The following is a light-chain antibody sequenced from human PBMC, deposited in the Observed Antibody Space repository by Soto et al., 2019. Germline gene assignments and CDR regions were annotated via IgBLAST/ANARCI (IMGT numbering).Light chain of an antibody. CDR2: DAS. CDR3: QHYDSSQWT. Sequence: DIQMTQSPSTLPASVGDRFTIACRASRSISKWLAWYQQKPGKAPRLVIYDASNLQSGVPSRFSGSGSGTEFTLTISSLQPDDFATYYCQHYDSSQWTFGQGTKVDIK. J-gene: IGKJ1*01. CDR1: RSISKW. V-gene: IGKV1-5*01.